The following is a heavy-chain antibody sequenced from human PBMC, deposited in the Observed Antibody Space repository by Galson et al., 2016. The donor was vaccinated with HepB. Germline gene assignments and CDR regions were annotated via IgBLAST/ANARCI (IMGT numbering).Heavy chain of an antibody. V-gene: IGHV3-48*02. CDR1: GFTFSIHS. D-gene: IGHD3-22*01. Sequence: SLRLSCAASGFTFSIHSMNWVRQAPGKGLEWVSYSSSSGSTTYYADSVEGRFTISRDNAKSSLSLQMNSLRHEDTALYYCARVHSDGSGNDAFDIWGQGTMVIVSS. CDR3: ARVHSDGSGNDAFDI. CDR2: SSSSGSTT. J-gene: IGHJ3*02.